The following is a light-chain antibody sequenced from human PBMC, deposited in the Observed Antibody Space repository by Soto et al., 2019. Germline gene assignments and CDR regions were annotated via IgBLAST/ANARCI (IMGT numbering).Light chain of an antibody. CDR1: NRDVGAYKY. CDR3: ATWDDSLPAV. Sequence: QSALTQPPSASGSPGQSLTISCKGSNRDVGAYKYVSWYQQRPGTAPKMIIFEVDKRPSGVPDRFSGSKSGTSASLAISGLQSEDEADYYCATWDDSLPAVFGGGTKVTVL. CDR2: EVD. V-gene: IGLV2-8*01. J-gene: IGLJ2*01.